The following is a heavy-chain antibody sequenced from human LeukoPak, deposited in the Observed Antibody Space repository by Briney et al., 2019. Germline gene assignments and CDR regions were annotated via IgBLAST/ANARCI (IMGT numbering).Heavy chain of an antibody. CDR3: ARDERVWGAFDI. D-gene: IGHD7-27*01. Sequence: SETLSLTCTVSGYSISSGYYWGWIRQPPGKGLEWIGSIYHSGSTYYNPSLKSRVTISVDTSKNQFSLKLSSVTAADTAVYYCARDERVWGAFDIWGQGTMVTVSS. CDR2: IYHSGST. J-gene: IGHJ3*02. V-gene: IGHV4-38-2*02. CDR1: GYSISSGYY.